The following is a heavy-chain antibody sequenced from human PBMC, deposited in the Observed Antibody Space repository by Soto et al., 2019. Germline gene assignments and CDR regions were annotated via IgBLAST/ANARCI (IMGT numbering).Heavy chain of an antibody. CDR3: AKDPIAVAGAADY. CDR1: GFTFSSYG. V-gene: IGHV3-30*18. J-gene: IGHJ4*02. D-gene: IGHD6-19*01. CDR2: ISYDGSNK. Sequence: GGSLRLSCAASGFTFSSYGMHWVRQAPGKGLEWVAVISYDGSNKYYADSVKGRFTISRDNSKNTLYLQMNSLRAEDTAVYYCAKDPIAVAGAADYWGQGTLVTVSS.